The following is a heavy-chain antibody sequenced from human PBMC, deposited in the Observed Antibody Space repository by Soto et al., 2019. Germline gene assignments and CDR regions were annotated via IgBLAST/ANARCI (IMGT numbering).Heavy chain of an antibody. CDR2: IRSKAYGGTT. J-gene: IGHJ5*02. D-gene: IGHD2-15*01. V-gene: IGHV3-49*03. CDR3: TRYPEGVIVVVVAATGWFDP. Sequence: GGSLRLSCTASGFTFGDYAMSWFRQAPGKGLEWVGFIRSKAYGGTTEYAASVKGRFTISRDDSKSIAYLQMNSLKTEDTAVYYCTRYPEGVIVVVVAATGWFDPWGQGTLVTVSS. CDR1: GFTFGDYA.